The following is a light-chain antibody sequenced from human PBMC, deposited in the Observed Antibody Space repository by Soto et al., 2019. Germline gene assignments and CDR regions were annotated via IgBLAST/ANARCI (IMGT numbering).Light chain of an antibody. CDR3: QSRHNWPLT. Sequence: EIVLTQSPATLSLSPGERATLSCRTSQSVGRNLAWYQQKAGQAHRLLMYDTFHRATGTPARFSGSGSGTAFTLIISTLAPADFGVYYCQSRHNWPLTFGGGTKVEIK. J-gene: IGKJ4*01. CDR1: QSVGRN. V-gene: IGKV3-11*01. CDR2: DTF.